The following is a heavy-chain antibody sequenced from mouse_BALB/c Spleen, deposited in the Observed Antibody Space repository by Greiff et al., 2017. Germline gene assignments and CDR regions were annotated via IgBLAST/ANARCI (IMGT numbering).Heavy chain of an antibody. D-gene: IGHD2-4*01. Sequence: VQLQESAAELARPGASVKMSCKASGYTFTSYTMHWVKQRPGQGLEWIGYINPSSGYTEYNQKFKDKTTLTADKSSSTAYMQLSSLTSEDSAVYYCARRGLRRLQFAYWGQGTLVTVSA. V-gene: IGHV1-4*02. CDR2: INPSSGYT. J-gene: IGHJ3*01. CDR1: GYTFTSYT. CDR3: ARRGLRRLQFAY.